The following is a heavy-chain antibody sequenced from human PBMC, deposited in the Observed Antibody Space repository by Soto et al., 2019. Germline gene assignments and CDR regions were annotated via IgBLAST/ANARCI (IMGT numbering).Heavy chain of an antibody. CDR2: ISGSGDST. V-gene: IGHV3-23*01. J-gene: IGHJ6*02. CDR1: GFTFGSYA. CDR3: AKGRSYYYYYGVDV. Sequence: GSLRLSCAAPGFTFGSYAMSWVRQAPGKGLEWVSIISGSGDSTYYADSVKGRFTISRDNSKNTLYLQMNSLRAEDTAVYYCAKGRSYYYYYGVDVWGQGTTVTVSS.